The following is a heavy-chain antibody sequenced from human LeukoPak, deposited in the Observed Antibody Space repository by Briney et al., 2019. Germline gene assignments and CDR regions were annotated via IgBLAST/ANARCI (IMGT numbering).Heavy chain of an antibody. D-gene: IGHD2-21*01. V-gene: IGHV4-39*07. CDR2: IYYRGNT. CDR1: GGSISGSSYY. CDR3: ARGVVIAPQTFDY. Sequence: SETLSLTCTVSGGSISGSSYYWGWIRQPPGKGLEWIGTIYYRGNTYYNPSLKSRVSISVDTSKNQFSLKLSSVTAADTAVYYCARGVVIAPQTFDYWGQGTLVTVSS. J-gene: IGHJ4*02.